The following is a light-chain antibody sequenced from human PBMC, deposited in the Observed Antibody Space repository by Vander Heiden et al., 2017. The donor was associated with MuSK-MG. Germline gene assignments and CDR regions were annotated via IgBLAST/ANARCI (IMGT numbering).Light chain of an antibody. Sequence: QSVLTQPPSVSGAPGQRVTISCTGSSSNIGATFDVHWYQQPPGTAPKLLIFGNTSRPSGVPDRFSGSKSGTSASLAITRLQPEDEADYYCQSYDSTLSGWVFGGGTKLTVL. CDR3: QSYDSTLSGWV. J-gene: IGLJ3*02. V-gene: IGLV1-40*01. CDR1: SSNIGATFD. CDR2: GNT.